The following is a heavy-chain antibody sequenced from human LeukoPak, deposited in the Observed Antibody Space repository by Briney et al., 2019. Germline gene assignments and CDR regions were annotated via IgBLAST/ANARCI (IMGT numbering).Heavy chain of an antibody. V-gene: IGHV4-59*01. J-gene: IGHJ1*01. CDR2: IYYSGST. D-gene: IGHD3-22*01. CDR1: GFTFSDYY. CDR3: ARGAYYDGNSRGYFQH. Sequence: LRLSCAASGFTFSDYYMSWIRQPPGKGLEWIGYIYYSGSTNYNPSLKSRVTISVDTSKNQFSLKLSSVTAADTAVYYCARGAYYDGNSRGYFQHWGQGTLVTVSS.